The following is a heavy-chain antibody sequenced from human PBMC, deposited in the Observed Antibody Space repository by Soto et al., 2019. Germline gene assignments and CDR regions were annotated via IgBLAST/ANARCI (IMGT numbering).Heavy chain of an antibody. Sequence: ASVKVSCKASGYTFTSYAMHWVRQAPGQRLEWMGWINAGNGNTKYSQKFQGRVTITRDTSASTAYMELSSLRSEDTAVYYCARDLLFGAARVRGDFDYWGQGTLVTVSS. J-gene: IGHJ4*02. V-gene: IGHV1-3*01. CDR3: ARDLLFGAARVRGDFDY. CDR1: GYTFTSYA. D-gene: IGHD6-6*01. CDR2: INAGNGNT.